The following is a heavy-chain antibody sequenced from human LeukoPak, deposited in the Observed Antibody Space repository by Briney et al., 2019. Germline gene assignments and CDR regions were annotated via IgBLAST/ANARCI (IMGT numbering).Heavy chain of an antibody. CDR3: ARGTTLVGPDDY. V-gene: IGHV3-48*03. CDR2: ISSSGSTI. Sequence: GGSLRLSCAASGFTFSSYEMNWVRQAPGKGLEWVSYISSSGSTIYYADSVKGRFTISRDNAKNSLYLQMNSLRAEDTAVYYCARGTTLVGPDDYWGQGTLVTVSS. D-gene: IGHD2/OR15-2a*01. CDR1: GFTFSSYE. J-gene: IGHJ4*02.